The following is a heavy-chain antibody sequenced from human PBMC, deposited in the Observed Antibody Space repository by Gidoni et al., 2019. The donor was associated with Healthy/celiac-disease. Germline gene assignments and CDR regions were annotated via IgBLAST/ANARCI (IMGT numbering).Heavy chain of an antibody. J-gene: IGHJ4*02. CDR1: GGSFSGYY. V-gene: IGHV4-34*01. D-gene: IGHD6-13*01. CDR3: ARGLSYSSSWYGVGY. Sequence: YGGSFSGYYWSWIRQPPGKGLEWIGEINHSGSTNYNPSLKSRVTISVDTSKNQFSLKLCSVTAADTAVYYCARGLSYSSSWYGVGYWGQGTLVTVSS. CDR2: INHSGST.